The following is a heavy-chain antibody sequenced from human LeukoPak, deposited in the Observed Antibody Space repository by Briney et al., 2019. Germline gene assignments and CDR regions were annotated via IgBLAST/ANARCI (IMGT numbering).Heavy chain of an antibody. Sequence: GGSLRLSCAASGFTFSSYAMHWVRQAPGKGLEWVAVISYDGSNKYYADSVKGRFTISRDNSKNTLYLQMNSLRAEDTAVYYCARRTSWFGEWGQGTLVTVSS. CDR1: GFTFSSYA. CDR3: ARRTSWFGE. D-gene: IGHD3-10*01. CDR2: ISYDGSNK. V-gene: IGHV3-30-3*01. J-gene: IGHJ4*02.